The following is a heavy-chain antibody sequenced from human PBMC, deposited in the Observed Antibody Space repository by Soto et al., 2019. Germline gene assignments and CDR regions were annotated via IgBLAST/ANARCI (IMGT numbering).Heavy chain of an antibody. D-gene: IGHD3-16*01. CDR2: IYYSGST. V-gene: IGHV4-59*01. J-gene: IGHJ6*02. CDR1: GGSISSYY. CDR3: VIGVMSAGNYGMDV. Sequence: SETLSLTCTVSGGSISSYYWSWIRQPPGKGLEWIGYIYYSGSTNYNPSLKGRVTISVDTSKNQFSLKLSSVTAADTAVYYCVIGVMSAGNYGMDVWGQGTTVTVSS.